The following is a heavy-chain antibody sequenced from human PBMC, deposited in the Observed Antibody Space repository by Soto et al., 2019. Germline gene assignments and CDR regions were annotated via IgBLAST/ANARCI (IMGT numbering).Heavy chain of an antibody. J-gene: IGHJ5*02. D-gene: IGHD3-3*01. V-gene: IGHV4-39*07. CDR1: GGSISSSSYY. CDR2: IYYSGST. CDR3: ARVVRFLFGPAGGFDP. Sequence: SETLSLTCTVSGGSISSSSYYWGWIRQPPGKGLEWIGSIYYSGSTYYNPSLKSRVTISVDTSKNQFSLKLSSVTAADTAVYYCARVVRFLFGPAGGFDPWGQGTLVTVSS.